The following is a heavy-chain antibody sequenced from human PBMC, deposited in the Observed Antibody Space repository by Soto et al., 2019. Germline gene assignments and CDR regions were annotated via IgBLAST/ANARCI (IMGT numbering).Heavy chain of an antibody. CDR3: ARLALVRGVIIMRTFDY. D-gene: IGHD3-10*01. V-gene: IGHV4-61*01. J-gene: IGHJ4*02. CDR1: GGSVSSGSYY. CDR2: IYCSGST. Sequence: SETLSLTCTVSGGSVSSGSYYWSWIRQPPGKGLEWIGYIYCSGSTNYNPSLKSRVTISVDTSKNQFSLKLSSVTAADTAVYYCARLALVRGVIIMRTFDYWGQGTLVTVSS.